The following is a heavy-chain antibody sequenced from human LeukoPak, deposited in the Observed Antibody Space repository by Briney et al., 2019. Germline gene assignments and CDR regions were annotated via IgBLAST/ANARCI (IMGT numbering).Heavy chain of an antibody. J-gene: IGHJ1*01. V-gene: IGHV3-64*01. D-gene: IGHD4-17*01. CDR1: GFTFSSYA. Sequence: PGGSLRLSCAASGFTFSSYAMHWVRQAPGKGLEYVSAISSNGGSTDYANSVKGRFTISRDNSKNTLYLQMGSLRAEDMAVYYCARGPSYGDYYFQHWGQGTLVTVSS. CDR3: ARGPSYGDYYFQH. CDR2: ISSNGGST.